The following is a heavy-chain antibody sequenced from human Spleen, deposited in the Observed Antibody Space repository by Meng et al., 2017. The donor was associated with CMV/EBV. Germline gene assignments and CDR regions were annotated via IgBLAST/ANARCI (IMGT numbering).Heavy chain of an antibody. V-gene: IGHV1-2*06. D-gene: IGHD3/OR15-3a*01. J-gene: IGHJ4*02. CDR1: GYTFTGYY. CDR3: ARDWTINGGF. CDR2: INPNTGGT. Sequence: KVCCKPSGYTFTGYYLHWVRQAPGQGLEWMGRINPNTGGTNYAQRYQGRVTMTRDTSISTAYMELSRLKSDDTALYYCARDWTINGGFWGQGTLVTVSS.